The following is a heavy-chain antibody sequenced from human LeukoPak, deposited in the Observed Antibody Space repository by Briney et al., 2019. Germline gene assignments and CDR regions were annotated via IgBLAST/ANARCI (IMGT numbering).Heavy chain of an antibody. J-gene: IGHJ4*02. D-gene: IGHD3-10*01. CDR2: ISSNGGST. CDR1: GFTFSRYA. Sequence: GGSLRLSCSASGFTFSRYAMHWVRQAPGKGLEYVSAISSNGGSTYYADSVKGRCTISRDNSKNTLYLQMSSLRAEDTAVYYCVKDGSGSYYTYYFDYWGQGTLVTVSS. CDR3: VKDGSGSYYTYYFDY. V-gene: IGHV3-64D*06.